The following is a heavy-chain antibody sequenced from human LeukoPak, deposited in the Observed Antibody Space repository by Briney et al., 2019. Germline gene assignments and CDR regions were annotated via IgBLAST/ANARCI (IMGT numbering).Heavy chain of an antibody. D-gene: IGHD3-3*01. V-gene: IGHV4-34*01. Sequence: PSETLSLTCAVYGGSFSGYFYNWIRQTPGQGLEWIGEINHSGDTNYNPSLKSRVTMSVDSSKNQLSLSRSSLTAADTAVYYCARHLRLLESPFPPRAFDIWGQGTTVTVSS. J-gene: IGHJ3*02. CDR2: INHSGDT. CDR1: GGSFSGYF. CDR3: ARHLRLLESPFPPRAFDI.